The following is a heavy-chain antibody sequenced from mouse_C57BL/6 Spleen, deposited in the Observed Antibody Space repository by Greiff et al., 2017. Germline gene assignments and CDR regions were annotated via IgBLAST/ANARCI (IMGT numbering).Heavy chain of an antibody. Sequence: QVQLQQSGPELVKPGASVKLSCKASGYAFSSSWMNWVKQRPGKGLEWIGRIYPGDGDTNYNGKFKGKATLTADQSSSTAYMQLSSLTTEDSAVYFCARRGAQAFFADWGQGTLVTVSA. CDR1: GYAFSSSW. CDR3: ARRGAQAFFAD. D-gene: IGHD3-2*02. V-gene: IGHV1-82*01. CDR2: IYPGDGDT. J-gene: IGHJ3*01.